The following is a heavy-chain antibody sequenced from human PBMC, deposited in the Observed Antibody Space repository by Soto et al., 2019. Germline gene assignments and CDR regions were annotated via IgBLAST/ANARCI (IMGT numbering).Heavy chain of an antibody. CDR1: GFTFSSYG. CDR2: IWYDGSNK. J-gene: IGHJ6*02. CDR3: ARVATMVRGVTPYYYGMDV. V-gene: IGHV3-33*01. Sequence: QVQLVESGGGVVQPGRSLRLSCAASGFTFSSYGMHWVRQAPGKGLEWVAVIWYDGSNKYYADSVKGRFTISRDNSKNMLYLQMNSVRAEDTAVYYCARVATMVRGVTPYYYGMDVWGQGTTVTVSS. D-gene: IGHD3-10*01.